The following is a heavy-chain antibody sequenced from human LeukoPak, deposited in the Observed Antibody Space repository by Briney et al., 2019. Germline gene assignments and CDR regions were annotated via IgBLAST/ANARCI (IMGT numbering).Heavy chain of an antibody. CDR1: GDSIRRGNYY. J-gene: IGHJ5*01. V-gene: IGHV4-61*02. D-gene: IGHD3-22*01. Sequence: SETLSLTCSVSGDSIRRGNYYWSWIRQSAGKGLEWIGRINPSGSTNYNPSLKSRVIMSLDTSKNQFSLRLTSVTAADTAVYFCAREQWAFRSYYDSSGYHDSWGQGTLVTVSS. CDR2: INPSGST. CDR3: AREQWAFRSYYDSSGYHDS.